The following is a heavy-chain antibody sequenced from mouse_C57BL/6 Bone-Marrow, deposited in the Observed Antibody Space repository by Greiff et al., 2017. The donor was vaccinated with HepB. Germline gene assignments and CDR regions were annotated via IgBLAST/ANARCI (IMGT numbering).Heavy chain of an antibody. CDR2: ISGGGGNP. D-gene: IGHD2-4*01. J-gene: IGHJ3*01. V-gene: IGHV5-9*01. Sequence: EVMLVESGGGLVKPGGSLKLSCAASGFTFSSSTMSWVRQTPEKRLEWVATISGGGGNPYYPDSVKGRFTISRDNAKNTLYLQMSSLRSEDTALYYCARRDEYDVAWFAYWGQGTLVTGSA. CDR1: GFTFSSST. CDR3: ARRDEYDVAWFAY.